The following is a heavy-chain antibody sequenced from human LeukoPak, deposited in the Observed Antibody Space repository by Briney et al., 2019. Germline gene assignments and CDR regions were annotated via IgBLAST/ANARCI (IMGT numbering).Heavy chain of an antibody. Sequence: GGSLRVSCTASGFTFSKFAMSWVRQAPGKGLEWVASISGSDGTTYYADSVKGRFNISRDNSKQMLYLDMNSLTAEDTALYSCAKDANYYDSSGYLIPFDYWGQGTLVTVAS. CDR1: GFTFSKFA. CDR2: ISGSDGTT. V-gene: IGHV3-23*01. J-gene: IGHJ4*02. CDR3: AKDANYYDSSGYLIPFDY. D-gene: IGHD3-22*01.